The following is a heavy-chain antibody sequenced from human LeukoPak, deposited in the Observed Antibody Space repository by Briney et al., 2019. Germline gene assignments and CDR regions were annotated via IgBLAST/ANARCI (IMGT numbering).Heavy chain of an antibody. V-gene: IGHV5-51*01. CDR2: IYPGDSDT. J-gene: IGHJ4*02. Sequence: GESLKISCKGSGYSFTSYWIGWVRQMPGKGLEWMGIIYPGDSDTRYSPSFQGQVTISADKSISTAYLQWSSLKASDTAIYYCATLLESWVTTTYYFDYWGQGTLVTVSS. CDR3: ATLLESWVTTTYYFDY. D-gene: IGHD4-17*01. CDR1: GYSFTSYW.